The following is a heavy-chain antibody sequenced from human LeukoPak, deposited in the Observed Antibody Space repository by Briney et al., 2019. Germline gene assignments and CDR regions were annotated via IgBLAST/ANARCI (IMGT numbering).Heavy chain of an antibody. Sequence: ASVKVSCKASGYTFTGYYMHWVRQAPGQGLEWMGWINPNSGGTNYAQKFQGRVTMTRDTSISTAYMELSRLRSDDTAVYYCARVLFGVVMEYFDYWGQGTRVTVSS. V-gene: IGHV1-2*02. CDR1: GYTFTGYY. CDR3: ARVLFGVVMEYFDY. J-gene: IGHJ4*02. D-gene: IGHD3-3*01. CDR2: INPNSGGT.